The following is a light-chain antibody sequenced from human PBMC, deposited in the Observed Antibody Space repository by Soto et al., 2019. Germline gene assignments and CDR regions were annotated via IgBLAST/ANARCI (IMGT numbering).Light chain of an antibody. CDR1: QSVSSSY. J-gene: IGKJ1*01. V-gene: IGKV3-20*01. CDR3: KKYGSSPRT. CDR2: GAS. Sequence: EIVLTQSPGTLSLSPGERATLSCRASQSVSSSYLAWYQQKPGQAPRLLIYGASSRATGIPDSFSGSGYDKDFTLIISRLEPEDFAVYYCKKYGSSPRTFGKGTKVDLK.